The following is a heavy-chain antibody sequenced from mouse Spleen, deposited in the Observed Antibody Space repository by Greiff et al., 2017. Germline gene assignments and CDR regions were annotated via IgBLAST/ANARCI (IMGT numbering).Heavy chain of an antibody. CDR3: ARDAPYGNYFYAMDY. D-gene: IGHD2-1*01. CDR1: GFTFSDYY. Sequence: EVKLVESEGGLVQPGSSMKLSCTASGFTFSDYYMAWVRQVPEKGLEWVANINYDGSSTYYLDSLKSRFIISRDNAKNILYLQMSSLKSEDTATYYCARDAPYGNYFYAMDYWGQGTSVTVSS. V-gene: IGHV5-16*01. CDR2: INYDGSST. J-gene: IGHJ4*01.